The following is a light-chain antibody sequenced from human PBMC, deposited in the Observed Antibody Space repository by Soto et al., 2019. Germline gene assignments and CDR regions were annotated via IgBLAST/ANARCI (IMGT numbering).Light chain of an antibody. CDR3: LQDYTYPRS. CDR2: AAS. V-gene: IGKV1-6*01. Sequence: AIQMTQSPSSLSASGGDRVTITCRASQGIRSDLAWYQKKSGKAPKLLIYAASSLHSGVPSTFSGTGSGSDSTPTISSLQPDDFATYYYLQDYTYPRSFGHVTSVEI. CDR1: QGIRSD. J-gene: IGKJ1*01.